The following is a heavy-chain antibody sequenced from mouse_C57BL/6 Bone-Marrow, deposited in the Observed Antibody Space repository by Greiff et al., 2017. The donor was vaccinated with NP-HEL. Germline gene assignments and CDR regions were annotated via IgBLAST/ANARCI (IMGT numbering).Heavy chain of an antibody. CDR1: GFTFSDYY. CDR3: AREGGLRRRTYAMDY. CDR2: INYDGSST. Sequence: DVKLVESEGGLVQPGSSVKLSCTASGFTFSDYYMAWVRQVPEKGLEWVANINYDGSSTYYLDSLKSRFIISRDNAKNILYLQMSSLKSEDTATYYCAREGGLRRRTYAMDYWGQGTSVTVSS. V-gene: IGHV5-16*01. D-gene: IGHD2-4*01. J-gene: IGHJ4*01.